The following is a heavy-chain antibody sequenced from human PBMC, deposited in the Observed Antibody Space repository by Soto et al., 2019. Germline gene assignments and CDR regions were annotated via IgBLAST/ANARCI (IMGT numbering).Heavy chain of an antibody. CDR2: IYYSGST. CDR3: ARLTSRIAAASHGRSNWLDP. CDR1: GGSISSSSHF. D-gene: IGHD6-25*01. Sequence: SETLSLTGTLSGGSISSSSHFWCWIRQPPVKGLEWIGDIYYSGSTHYNPSLQSRVTISVDTSTDQFSLQLTSVTAADTAVYYFARLTSRIAAASHGRSNWLDPWRRGTLVTVSS. J-gene: IGHJ5*02. V-gene: IGHV4-39*01.